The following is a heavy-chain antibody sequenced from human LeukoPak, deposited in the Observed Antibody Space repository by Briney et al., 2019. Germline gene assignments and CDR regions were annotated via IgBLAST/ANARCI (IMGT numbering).Heavy chain of an antibody. V-gene: IGHV4-59*12. D-gene: IGHD3-10*01. CDR3: ARPDYYGSGTRPFAY. J-gene: IGHJ4*02. CDR1: GGSISSYY. Sequence: SETLSLTCTVSGGSISSYYWSWIRQPPGKGLEWIGYIYYSGSTNYNPSLKSRVTISVDTSKNQFSLKLSSVTAADTAVYYCARPDYYGSGTRPFAYWGQGTLVTVSS. CDR2: IYYSGST.